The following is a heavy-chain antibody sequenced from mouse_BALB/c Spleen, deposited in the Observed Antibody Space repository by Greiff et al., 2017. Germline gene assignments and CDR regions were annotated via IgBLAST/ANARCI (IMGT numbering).Heavy chain of an antibody. CDR3: ARDYYGSSPRFDY. Sequence: EVKVVESGGGLVQPGGSRKLSCAASGFTFSSFGMHWVRQAPEKGLEWVAYISSGSSTIYYADTVKGRFTISRDNPKNTLFLQMTSLRSEDTAMYYCARDYYGSSPRFDYWGQGTTLTVSS. J-gene: IGHJ2*01. V-gene: IGHV5-17*02. D-gene: IGHD1-1*01. CDR1: GFTFSSFG. CDR2: ISSGSSTI.